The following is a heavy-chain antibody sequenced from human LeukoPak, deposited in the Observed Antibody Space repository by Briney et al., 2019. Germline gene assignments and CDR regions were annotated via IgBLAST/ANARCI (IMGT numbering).Heavy chain of an antibody. V-gene: IGHV3-21*01. Sequence: GGSRRLPCAASGCTFSSDSMKWVRQAPVKWLKSVSSISSSTSYIYYPDPVKVRFTIPRDHAKISLYLQMNSLRAEDTAVYYCARGSSDIVVVPDAYAFDIWGQGTMVTVSS. D-gene: IGHD2-2*01. CDR2: ISSSTSYI. CDR3: ARGSSDIVVVPDAYAFDI. J-gene: IGHJ3*02. CDR1: GCTFSSDS.